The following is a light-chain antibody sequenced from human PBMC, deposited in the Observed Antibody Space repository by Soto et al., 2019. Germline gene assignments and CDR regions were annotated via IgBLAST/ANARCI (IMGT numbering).Light chain of an antibody. V-gene: IGKV1-5*01. Sequence: DIQMTQSPSTLSASVGDRVTITCRASQSITIWLAWYQQKPGKAPKLLIFDASSLESGVPSRFSGSGSGTEFTLTISSLQPVDFATYYCQKYNSYSWTFGQGTKVEIK. CDR3: QKYNSYSWT. J-gene: IGKJ1*01. CDR1: QSITIW. CDR2: DAS.